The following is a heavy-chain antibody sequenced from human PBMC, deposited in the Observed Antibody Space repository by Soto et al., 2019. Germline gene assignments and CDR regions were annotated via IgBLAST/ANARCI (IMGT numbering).Heavy chain of an antibody. V-gene: IGHV3-21*01. CDR2: ISSSSSYI. J-gene: IGHJ6*02. CDR1: GFTFSSYS. Sequence: GGSLRLSCAASGFTFSSYSMNWVRQAPGKGLEWVSSISSSSSYIYYADSVKGRFTISRDNAKNSLYLQMNSLRAEDTAVYYCARFILSGPYDYYYGMDVWGQGTTVTVSS. CDR3: ARFILSGPYDYYYGMDV. D-gene: IGHD3-9*01.